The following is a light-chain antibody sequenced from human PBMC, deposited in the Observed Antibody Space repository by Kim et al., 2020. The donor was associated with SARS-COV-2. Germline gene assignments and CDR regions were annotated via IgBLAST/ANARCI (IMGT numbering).Light chain of an antibody. J-gene: IGKJ1*01. Sequence: PGERATLSCRASQSINNYLAWYQQKPGQAPRLLIYDASDRATGTPARFSGSGSGTDFTLTITSLEPEDFAVYYCQQRSDSWTFGQGTKVDIK. CDR1: QSINNY. CDR3: QQRSDSWT. V-gene: IGKV3-11*01. CDR2: DAS.